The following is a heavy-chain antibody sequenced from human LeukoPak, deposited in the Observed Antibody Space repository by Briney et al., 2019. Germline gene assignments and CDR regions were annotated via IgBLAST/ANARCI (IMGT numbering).Heavy chain of an antibody. Sequence: ASVKVSCKASGYTFTSYAINWVRQAPGQGLEWIGWINTDIGNPTYAQGFTGRFVFSLDTSVSTAYLQISSLKAEDTAVYYCARGRGYCSSTSCYAGYYFDYWGQGTLVTVSS. V-gene: IGHV7-4-1*02. J-gene: IGHJ4*02. CDR2: INTDIGNP. CDR1: GYTFTSYA. CDR3: ARGRGYCSSTSCYAGYYFDY. D-gene: IGHD2-2*01.